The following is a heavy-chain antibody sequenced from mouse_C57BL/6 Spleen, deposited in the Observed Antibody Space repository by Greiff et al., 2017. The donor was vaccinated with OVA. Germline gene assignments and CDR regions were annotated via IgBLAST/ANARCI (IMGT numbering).Heavy chain of an antibody. CDR2: IRLKSDNYAT. Sequence: EVKLVESGGGLVQPGGSMKLSCVASGFTFSNYWMNWVRQSPEKGLEWVAQIRLKSDNYATHYAESVKGRFTISRDDSKSSVYLQMNNLRAEDTGIYYCTLTGTRYAMDYWGQGTSVTVSA. V-gene: IGHV6-3*01. CDR3: TLTGTRYAMDY. J-gene: IGHJ4*01. D-gene: IGHD4-1*01. CDR1: GFTFSNYW.